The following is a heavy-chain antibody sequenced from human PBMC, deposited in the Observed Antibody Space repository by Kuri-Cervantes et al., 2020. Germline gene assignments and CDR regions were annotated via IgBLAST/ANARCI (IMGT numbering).Heavy chain of an antibody. CDR2: ISAYNGNT. CDR3: SRDFRAVAGTYSED. D-gene: IGHD6-19*01. J-gene: IGHJ4*02. V-gene: IGHV1-18*01. Sequence: ASVKVSCKASGYTFTSYGISWVRQAPGQGLEWMGWISAYNGNTNYAQKLQGRVTITTDTATSTAYMELRSLRSDDTAVYYCSRDFRAVAGTYSEDWGQGTLVTVSS. CDR1: GYTFTSYG.